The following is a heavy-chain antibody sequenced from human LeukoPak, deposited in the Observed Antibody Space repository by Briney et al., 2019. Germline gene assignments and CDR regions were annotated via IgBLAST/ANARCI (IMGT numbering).Heavy chain of an antibody. V-gene: IGHV1-2*02. CDR2: INPNSGGT. D-gene: IGHD2-8*01. J-gene: IGHJ5*02. CDR3: ARLYCTNGVCAEGNWFDP. Sequence: ASVKVSCKASGYTFTGYYMHWVRQAPGQGLEWMGWINPNSGGTNYAQKFQGRVTMTRDTSISTAYMEPSRLRSDDTAVYYCARLYCTNGVCAEGNWFDPWGQGTPVTVSS. CDR1: GYTFTGYY.